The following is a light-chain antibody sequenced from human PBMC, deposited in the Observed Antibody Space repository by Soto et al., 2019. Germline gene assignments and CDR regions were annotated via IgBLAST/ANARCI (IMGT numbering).Light chain of an antibody. CDR3: SSFTSRDTLV. V-gene: IGLV2-14*01. J-gene: IGLJ3*02. CDR2: EVT. Sequence: QSALTQPASVSGSPGQSITISCTGTSSDIGGYDFVSWYQQHPAKAPRLIISEVTNRPSGVSHRFSGSKSGNTASLTISGLQVEDEADYFCSSFTSRDTLVFGGGTKLTVL. CDR1: SSDIGGYDF.